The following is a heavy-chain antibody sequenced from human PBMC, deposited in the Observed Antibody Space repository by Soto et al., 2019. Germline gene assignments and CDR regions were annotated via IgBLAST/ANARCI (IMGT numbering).Heavy chain of an antibody. V-gene: IGHV1-2*04. CDR1: GYTFTGYY. CDR2: INPNSGGT. J-gene: IGHJ6*03. D-gene: IGHD3-10*01. CDR3: AREGFGDPEYYYMEV. Sequence: ASVKVSCKASGYTFTGYYMHWVRQAPGQGLEWMGWINPNSGGTNYAQKFQGWVTMTRDTSISTAYMELSRLRSDDTAVYYCAREGFGDPEYYYMEVWGKGTTVTVSS.